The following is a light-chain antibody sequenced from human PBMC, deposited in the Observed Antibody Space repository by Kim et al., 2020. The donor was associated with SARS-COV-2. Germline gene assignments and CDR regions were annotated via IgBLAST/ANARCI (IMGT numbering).Light chain of an antibody. CDR2: AAS. CDR3: QQYNSDIQVA. CDR1: QSISRW. J-gene: IGKJ4*01. Sequence: SVGDRVTIPCRASQSISRWLAWYQQKPGKAPKLLIYAASILESGVPSRFSGSGSGTEATLTISSLQPDDFATYYCQQYNSDIQVAFGGGTKVEIK. V-gene: IGKV1-5*01.